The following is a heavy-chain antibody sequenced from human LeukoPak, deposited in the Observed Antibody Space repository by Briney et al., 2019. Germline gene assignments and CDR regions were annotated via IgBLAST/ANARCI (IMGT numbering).Heavy chain of an antibody. CDR1: GGSFSGYY. V-gene: IGHV4-34*01. CDR2: INHSGST. D-gene: IGHD6-13*01. CDR3: ARGIAAAGYYYYYMDV. J-gene: IGHJ6*03. Sequence: SETLSLTCAVYGGSFSGYYWSWIRQPPGKGQEWIGEINHSGSTNYNPSLKSRVTISVDTSKNQFSLKLSSVTAADTAVYYCARGIAAAGYYYYYMDVWGKGTTVTVSS.